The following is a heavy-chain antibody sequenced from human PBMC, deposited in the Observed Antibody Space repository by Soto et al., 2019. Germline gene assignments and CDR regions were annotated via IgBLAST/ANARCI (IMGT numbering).Heavy chain of an antibody. J-gene: IGHJ5*02. D-gene: IGHD6-13*01. CDR2: IIPIFGTA. CDR3: ARDPLSSSPSPGGWFDP. CDR1: GGTFSSYA. Sequence: QVQLVQSGAEVKKPGSSVKVSCKASGGTFSSYAISWVRQAPGQGREWMGGIIPIFGTANYAQKFQGRVTITADESTSTAYMELSSLRSEDTAVYYCARDPLSSSPSPGGWFDPWGQGTLVTVSS. V-gene: IGHV1-69*12.